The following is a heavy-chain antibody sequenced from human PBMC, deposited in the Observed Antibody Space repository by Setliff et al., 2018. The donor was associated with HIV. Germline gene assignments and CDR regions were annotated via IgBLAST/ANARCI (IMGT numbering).Heavy chain of an antibody. CDR3: ARQAEAYNYGSGTYPLV. CDR1: GGSFAASH. Sequence: KTSETLSLTCAVYGGSFAASHWSWIRQSPGKGLEWIGNIYSDGSTYYSPSLKSRLTMSVDTSENQFSLKLSSVTAADTAIYYCARQAEAYNYGSGTYPLVWGQGTLVTVSS. J-gene: IGHJ4*02. D-gene: IGHD3-10*01. CDR2: IYSDGST. V-gene: IGHV4-34*01.